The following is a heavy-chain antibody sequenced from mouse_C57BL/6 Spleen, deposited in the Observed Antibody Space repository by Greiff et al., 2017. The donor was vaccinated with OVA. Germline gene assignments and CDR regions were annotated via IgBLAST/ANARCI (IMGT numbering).Heavy chain of an antibody. Sequence: VKLQQPGAELVMPGASVKLSCKASGYTFTSYWMHWVKQRPGQGLEWIGEIDPSDSYTNYNQKFKGKSTLTVDKSSSTAYMQLSSLTSEDSAVYYCARYYSNYEAMDYWGQGTSVTVSS. D-gene: IGHD2-5*01. V-gene: IGHV1-69*01. CDR1: GYTFTSYW. CDR3: ARYYSNYEAMDY. CDR2: IDPSDSYT. J-gene: IGHJ4*01.